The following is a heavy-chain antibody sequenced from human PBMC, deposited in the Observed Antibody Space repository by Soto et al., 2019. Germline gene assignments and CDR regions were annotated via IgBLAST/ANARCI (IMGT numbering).Heavy chain of an antibody. V-gene: IGHV3-23*01. CDR3: AKWGVSTAARGDC. D-gene: IGHD6-6*01. Sequence: GSLTLSCAASGFTFSSYAMSSVRQAPGKGLEWVSGISDSGGSTYYADSVKGRFTISRDNSKKTLYLQMNSLRVEDTAVYYCAKWGVSTAARGDCWGQGTQVTVSS. J-gene: IGHJ4*02. CDR1: GFTFSSYA. CDR2: ISDSGGST.